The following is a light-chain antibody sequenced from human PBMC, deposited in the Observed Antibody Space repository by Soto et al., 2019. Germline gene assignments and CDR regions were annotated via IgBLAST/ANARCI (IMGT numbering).Light chain of an antibody. CDR1: QDISNY. J-gene: IGKJ5*01. CDR2: DAS. Sequence: DIQMTQSPSSLSASVGDRVTITCQASQDISNYLNWYQQKPGKAPKLLIYDASNLETGVPSRFSGSGYGKEFPIPISSLAADDFANYYSKQRNSYHISVGQGTRLEI. V-gene: IGKV1-33*01. CDR3: KQRNSYHIS.